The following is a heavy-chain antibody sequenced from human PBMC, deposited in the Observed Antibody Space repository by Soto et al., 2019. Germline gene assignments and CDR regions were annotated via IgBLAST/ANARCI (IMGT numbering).Heavy chain of an antibody. V-gene: IGHV3-23*01. CDR1: GFTFSSYA. CDR2: IGASGGST. Sequence: GGSLRLSCAASGFTFSSYAMSWVRQAPGEGLEWVSVIGASGGSTYYADSVKGRFTISRDNSKNTLYLQMNSLRAEDTAVYYCAREGGVVGATHFDYWGQGTLVTVSS. CDR3: AREGGVVGATHFDY. J-gene: IGHJ4*02. D-gene: IGHD1-26*01.